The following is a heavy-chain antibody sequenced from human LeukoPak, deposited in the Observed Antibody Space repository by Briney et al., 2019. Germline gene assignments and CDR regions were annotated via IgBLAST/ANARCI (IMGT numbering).Heavy chain of an antibody. J-gene: IGHJ4*02. V-gene: IGHV3-30*04. Sequence: PGGSLRLSCAASGFTFSNYMMHWVRQAPGKGLDWVAVILEDGSIQYYADSVKGRFTISRDNSKNTLFLQMNSLRGEDTAMYYCARGPSGYHNTGGQGTLVTVSS. CDR2: ILEDGSIQ. CDR1: GFTFSNYM. D-gene: IGHD5-12*01. CDR3: ARGPSGYHNT.